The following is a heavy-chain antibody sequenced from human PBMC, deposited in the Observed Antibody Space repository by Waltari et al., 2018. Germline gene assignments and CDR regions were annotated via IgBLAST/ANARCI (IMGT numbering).Heavy chain of an antibody. Sequence: GAEVKKPGSSVKVSCKASGGTFSSYAISWVRQAPGQGLEWMGGIIPIFGTANYAQKFQGRVTITADKSTSTAYMELSSLRSEDTAVYYCASGEALCRSTTGAGCRQYYFDYWGQGTLVTVSS. CDR1: GGTFSSYA. V-gene: IGHV1-69*06. J-gene: IGHJ4*02. CDR2: IIPIFGTA. D-gene: IGHD2-2*01. CDR3: ASGEALCRSTTGAGCRQYYFDY.